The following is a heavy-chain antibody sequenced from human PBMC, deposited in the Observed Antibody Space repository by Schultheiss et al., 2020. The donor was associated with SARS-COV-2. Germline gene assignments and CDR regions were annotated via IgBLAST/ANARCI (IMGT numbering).Heavy chain of an antibody. J-gene: IGHJ4*02. D-gene: IGHD6-25*01. V-gene: IGHV3-9*01. Sequence: SLKISCAASGFTFDDYAMHWVRQAPGKGLEWVSGISWNSGSIGYADSVKGRFTISRDNAKNSLYLHMNSLTAEDTAVYYCARDHAGSVVYWGQGTLVTVSS. CDR1: GFTFDDYA. CDR3: ARDHAGSVVY. CDR2: ISWNSGSI.